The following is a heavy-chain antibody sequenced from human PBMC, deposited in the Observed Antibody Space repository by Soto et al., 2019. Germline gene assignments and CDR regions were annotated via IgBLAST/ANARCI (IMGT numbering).Heavy chain of an antibody. J-gene: IGHJ4*02. Sequence: QVQLVQSGAEVKKPGASVKVSCKASCYTFTSYGISWVRQAPGQGLEWMGWISAYNGNTKYAQKLQGRVTMTTETSTSTAYMELMSLRSDDTAVYYCARDGARWLRSPRPVDYWGQGTLVTVYS. CDR2: ISAYNGNT. CDR1: CYTFTSYG. D-gene: IGHD5-12*01. CDR3: ARDGARWLRSPRPVDY. V-gene: IGHV1-18*04.